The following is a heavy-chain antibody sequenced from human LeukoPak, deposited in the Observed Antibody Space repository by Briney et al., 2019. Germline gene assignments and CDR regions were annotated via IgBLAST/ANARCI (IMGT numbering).Heavy chain of an antibody. D-gene: IGHD2-8*01. V-gene: IGHV3-23*01. CDR2: ISGSGGST. CDR3: AKPQGSGGVPDAFDI. Sequence: GGSLRLSCAASGFTFNNYAMSWVRQAPGKGLEWVSAISGSGGSTYYADSVKGRFTISRDISKNTLYLQMNSLRAEDTAVYYCAKPQGSGGVPDAFDIWGQGTMVTVSS. J-gene: IGHJ3*02. CDR1: GFTFNNYA.